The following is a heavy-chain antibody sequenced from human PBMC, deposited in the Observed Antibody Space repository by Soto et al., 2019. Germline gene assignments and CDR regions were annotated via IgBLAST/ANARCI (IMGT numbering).Heavy chain of an antibody. J-gene: IGHJ4*02. Sequence: QVQLVQSGAEVKKPGSSVKVSCKDSGGTFSSYAISWVRQAPGQGLEWMGGIIPIFGTANYAQKFQGRVTRTADESTSTANMELRRLRSEETAVYYCARGGYCGCDCQDYFDYWGQGTMVTVSS. CDR3: ARGGYCGCDCQDYFDY. CDR1: GGTFSSYA. CDR2: IIPIFGTA. D-gene: IGHD2-21*02. V-gene: IGHV1-69*12.